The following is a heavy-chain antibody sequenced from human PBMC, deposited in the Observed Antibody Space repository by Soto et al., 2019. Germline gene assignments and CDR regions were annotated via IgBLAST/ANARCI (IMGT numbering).Heavy chain of an antibody. V-gene: IGHV1-69*08. D-gene: IGHD6-25*01. J-gene: IGHJ6*02. Sequence: SVKVSCRASEGTFSSYSITWVRQAPGQRLEWMGEIIPLLGTANYAQKFQGRVTITGDKSTSTIYMGLSSLRSDDTAVYYCARDPVDLFGYMDVWGQGTTVTVSS. CDR3: ARDPVDLFGYMDV. CDR1: EGTFSSYS. CDR2: IIPLLGTA.